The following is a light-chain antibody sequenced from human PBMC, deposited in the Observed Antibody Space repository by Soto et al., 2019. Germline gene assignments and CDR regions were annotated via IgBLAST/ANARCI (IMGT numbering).Light chain of an antibody. V-gene: IGKV3-20*01. CDR3: QQYGSTIT. J-gene: IGKJ5*01. Sequence: EIVLTQSPGTLSLSPGERATLSCRASQSVSSSYLAWYQQKPGQAPRLLIYGASSRATDIPDRFSVSGSGTDFTLTISRLEPEDFAVYYCQQYGSTITFGQGTRLEMK. CDR2: GAS. CDR1: QSVSSSY.